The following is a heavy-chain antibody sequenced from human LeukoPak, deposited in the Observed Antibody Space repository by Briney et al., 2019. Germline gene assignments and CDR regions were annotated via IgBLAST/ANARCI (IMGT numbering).Heavy chain of an antibody. V-gene: IGHV1-24*01. Sequence: GASVKVSCKVSGYTLTDLSMHWVRQAPGIGLEWMGGSDPEDGETFYAQKFQGRVTITRDTSASTAYMELSSLRSEDTAVYYCARDWSLRGYFDYWGQGTLVTVSS. CDR2: SDPEDGET. CDR3: ARDWSLRGYFDY. CDR1: GYTLTDLS. D-gene: IGHD3-3*01. J-gene: IGHJ4*02.